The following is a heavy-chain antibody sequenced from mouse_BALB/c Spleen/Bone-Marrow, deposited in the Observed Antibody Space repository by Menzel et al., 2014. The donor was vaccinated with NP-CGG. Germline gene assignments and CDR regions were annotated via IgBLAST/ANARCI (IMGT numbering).Heavy chain of an antibody. CDR2: INSNGGST. J-gene: IGHJ4*01. CDR3: ARLGNDDAMDY. CDR1: GFTFSSYY. V-gene: IGHV5-6-2*01. Sequence: EVKLMESGGGLVKLGGSLKLSCAASGFTFSSYYMSWVRQTPEKRLELVAAINSNGGSTYYPDTVNGRFTISRDNAKNTLYLQMSSLKSEDTALYYCARLGNDDAMDYWGQGTSVTVSS. D-gene: IGHD2-12*01.